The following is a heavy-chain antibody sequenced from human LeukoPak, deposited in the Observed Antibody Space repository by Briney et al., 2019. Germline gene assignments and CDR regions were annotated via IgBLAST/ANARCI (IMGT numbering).Heavy chain of an antibody. CDR1: GFSFSDYF. D-gene: IGHD2/OR15-2a*01. Sequence: GGPLRLFCAASGFSFSDYFMTWVRQAPGKGLEWVAYITSGGGAIYYEDSVKGRFPISRDDAKKSLDLQMNSLRAEDTAVYCCARDGPFDYWGQGTLVTVSS. CDR2: ITSGGGAI. J-gene: IGHJ4*02. CDR3: ARDGPFDY. V-gene: IGHV3-11*04.